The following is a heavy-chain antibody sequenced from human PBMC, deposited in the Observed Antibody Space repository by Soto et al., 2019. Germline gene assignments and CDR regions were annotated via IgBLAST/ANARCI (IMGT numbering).Heavy chain of an antibody. J-gene: IGHJ4*02. CDR2: ISYDGSNK. CDR3: AKDGGETWIQLWLSY. V-gene: IGHV3-30*18. D-gene: IGHD5-18*01. Sequence: QVQLVESGGGVVQPGRSLRLSCAASGFTFSSYGMHWVRQAPGKGLEWVAVISYDGSNKYYADSVKGRFTIPRDNSKNTLYLQMNSLRAEDTAVYYCAKDGGETWIQLWLSYWGQGTLVTVSS. CDR1: GFTFSSYG.